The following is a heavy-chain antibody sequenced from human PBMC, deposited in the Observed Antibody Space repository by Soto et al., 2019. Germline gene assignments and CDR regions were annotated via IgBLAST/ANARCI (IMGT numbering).Heavy chain of an antibody. J-gene: IGHJ6*03. Sequence: ASVKVSCKASGYTFTSYGISLVRQAPGQGLEWMGWISAYNGNTNYAQKLQGRVTMTTDTSTSTAYMELRSLRSDDTAVYYCARAGYELVPYTVEDYYYYYYYMDVWGKGTTVTVSS. D-gene: IGHD3-16*01. CDR1: GYTFTSYG. V-gene: IGHV1-18*01. CDR3: ARAGYELVPYTVEDYYYYYYYMDV. CDR2: ISAYNGNT.